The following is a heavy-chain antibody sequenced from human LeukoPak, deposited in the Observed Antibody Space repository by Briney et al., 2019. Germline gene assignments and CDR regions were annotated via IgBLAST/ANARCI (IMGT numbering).Heavy chain of an antibody. D-gene: IGHD2-8*01. Sequence: GRSLRLSCAASGFTFDDYAMHWVRQAPGKGLEWVSGISWNSGSIGYGDSVKGRFTISRDNAKNSLYLQMNSLRAEDTALYYCAKSGIVLMVYATYLDYWGQGTLVTVSS. V-gene: IGHV3-9*01. CDR3: AKSGIVLMVYATYLDY. CDR1: GFTFDDYA. J-gene: IGHJ4*02. CDR2: ISWNSGSI.